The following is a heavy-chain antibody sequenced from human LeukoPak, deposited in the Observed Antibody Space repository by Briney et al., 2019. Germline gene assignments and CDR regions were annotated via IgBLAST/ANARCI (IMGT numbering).Heavy chain of an antibody. Sequence: GGSLRLSCSASGFTFTSYSMNWVRQAPGKGLEWVANIKQDGSEKYYVDSVKGRFTISRDNAKNSLYLQMNSLRAEDTAVYYCARERLELPYYFDYWGQGTLVTVSS. D-gene: IGHD1-7*01. CDR2: IKQDGSEK. V-gene: IGHV3-7*01. CDR1: GFTFTSYS. CDR3: ARERLELPYYFDY. J-gene: IGHJ4*02.